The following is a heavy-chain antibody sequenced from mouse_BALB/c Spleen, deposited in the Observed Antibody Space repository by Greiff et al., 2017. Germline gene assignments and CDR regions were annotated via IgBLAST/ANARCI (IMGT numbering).Heavy chain of an antibody. CDR3: ASGGNLRIYYAMDY. J-gene: IGHJ4*01. CDR2: INPSSGYT. D-gene: IGHD2-1*01. V-gene: IGHV1-4*01. Sequence: QVQLKESGAELARPGASVKMSCKASGYTFTSYTMHWVKQRPGQGLEWIGYINPSSGYTNYNQKFKDKATLTADKSSSTAYMQLSSLTSEDSAVYYCASGGNLRIYYAMDYWGQGTSVTVSS. CDR1: GYTFTSYT.